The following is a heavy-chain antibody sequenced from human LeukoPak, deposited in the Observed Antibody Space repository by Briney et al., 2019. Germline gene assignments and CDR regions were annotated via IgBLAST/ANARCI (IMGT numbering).Heavy chain of an antibody. Sequence: SETLSLTCTVSGGSISSSSYYWGWIRQPPGKGLEWIGSIYYSGSTYYNPSLKSRVTISVDTSKNEFSLKLSSVTAADTAVYYCARVFASHGDFAILFDYWGQGTLVTVSS. CDR1: GGSISSSSYY. J-gene: IGHJ4*02. V-gene: IGHV4-39*07. CDR2: IYYSGST. CDR3: ARVFASHGDFAILFDY. D-gene: IGHD4-17*01.